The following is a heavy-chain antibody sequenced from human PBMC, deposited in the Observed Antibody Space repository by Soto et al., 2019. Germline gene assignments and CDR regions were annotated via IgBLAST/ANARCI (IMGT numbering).Heavy chain of an antibody. CDR2: IYPGDSDT. V-gene: IGHV5-51*01. CDR1: GDIFTNYW. CDR3: ARLNDYYYGMDV. Sequence: PGESLKISCKGSGDIFTNYWIGWVRQMPGKGLEWMGIIYPGDSDTKYSPSFQGQVTISADKSTNTAYLQWSSLKASDTAMYFCARLNDYYYGMDVRAQGTTVTVSS. J-gene: IGHJ6*02.